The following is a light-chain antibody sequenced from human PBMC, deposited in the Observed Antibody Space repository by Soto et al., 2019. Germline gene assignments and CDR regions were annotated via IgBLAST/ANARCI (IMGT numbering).Light chain of an antibody. CDR2: DAS. CDR3: QQRSNLFT. CDR1: QSLSNF. Sequence: EIVLTQSPATLSLSPGERATLSCRASQSLSNFLAWYQQKPGQAPRLLIYDASNRATGIPVRFSGSGSGTDFTLTISSLEPEDVAFYYCQQRSNLFTFGPGTTVEIK. J-gene: IGKJ3*01. V-gene: IGKV3-11*01.